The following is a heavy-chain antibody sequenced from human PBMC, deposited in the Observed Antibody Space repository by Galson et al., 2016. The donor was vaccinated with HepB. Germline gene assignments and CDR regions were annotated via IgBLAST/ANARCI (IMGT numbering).Heavy chain of an antibody. CDR1: GFTFSSYG. D-gene: IGHD4-11*01. CDR2: IWYDGSNK. CDR3: ARGSNYFDYYYYGMDV. Sequence: SLRLSCAASGFTFSSYGMHWVRQAPGKGLEWVAVIWYDGSNKYYADSVKGRFTLSRENSKNTLSLQMNSLRAEDTAVYYCARGSNYFDYYYYGMDVWGQGTTVTVSS. V-gene: IGHV3-33*01. J-gene: IGHJ6*02.